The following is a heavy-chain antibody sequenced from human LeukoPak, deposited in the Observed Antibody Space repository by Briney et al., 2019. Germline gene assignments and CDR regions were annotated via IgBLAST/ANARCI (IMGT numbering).Heavy chain of an antibody. V-gene: IGHV5-51*01. J-gene: IGHJ4*02. CDR3: ARPGGYYNDFFDY. CDR2: IYPGDSVT. D-gene: IGHD3-9*01. Sequence: GESLKISCKGSGYSFTTYWIGWVRQMPGKGLEWMGIIYPGDSVTRYGPSFQGQVTISADKSISTAYLQWSSLKASDTAMYYCARPGGYYNDFFDYWGQGTLVTVSS. CDR1: GYSFTTYW.